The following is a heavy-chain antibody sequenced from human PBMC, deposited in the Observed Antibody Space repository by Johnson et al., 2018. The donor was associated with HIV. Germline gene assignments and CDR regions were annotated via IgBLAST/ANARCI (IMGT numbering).Heavy chain of an antibody. J-gene: IGHJ3*02. Sequence: VQLVESGGTVVRPGGSLRLSCAASGFNLDDYGMSWVRQAPGKGLEWVSGVNWNADTTGYADSVKGRFTISRDTAKKSLYLQMNSLRAEDTALYYYARPYRSSWYGDAFDIWGQGTRVTVSS. CDR3: ARPYRSSWYGDAFDI. V-gene: IGHV3-20*04. CDR2: VNWNADTT. CDR1: GFNLDDYG. D-gene: IGHD6-13*01.